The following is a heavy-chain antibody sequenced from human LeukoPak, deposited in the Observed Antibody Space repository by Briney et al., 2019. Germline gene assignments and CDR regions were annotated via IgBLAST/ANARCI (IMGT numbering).Heavy chain of an antibody. D-gene: IGHD2-8*01. CDR1: GGSISSYY. CDR3: ARDTWGTNFPYCTNGVCRLSYYYYMDV. J-gene: IGHJ6*03. CDR2: IYTSGST. V-gene: IGHV4-4*07. Sequence: PSETLSLTCTVSGGSISSYYWSWIRQPAGKGLEWIGRIYTSGSTNYNPSLKSRVTMSVDTSKNQFSLKLSSVTAADTAVYYCARDTWGTNFPYCTNGVCRLSYYYYMDVWGKGTTVTVSS.